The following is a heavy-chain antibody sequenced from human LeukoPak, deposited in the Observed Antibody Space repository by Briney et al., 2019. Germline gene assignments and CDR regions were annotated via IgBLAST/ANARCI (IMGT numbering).Heavy chain of an antibody. CDR3: ARDLHIVGAREGY. CDR1: GFTFSSYW. J-gene: IGHJ4*02. Sequence: PGGSLRLSCAASGFTFSSYWMSWVRQAPGKGLEWVANIKQDGSEKYYVDSVKGRFTVPRDNGKNSLYLQMNSLRAEDTAVYYCARDLHIVGAREGYWGQGTLVTVSS. CDR2: IKQDGSEK. V-gene: IGHV3-7*01. D-gene: IGHD1-26*01.